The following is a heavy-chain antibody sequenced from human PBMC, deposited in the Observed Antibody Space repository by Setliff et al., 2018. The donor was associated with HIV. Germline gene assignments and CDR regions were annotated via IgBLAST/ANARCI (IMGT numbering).Heavy chain of an antibody. J-gene: IGHJ4*02. CDR1: GDSVSSNNAA. Sequence: SQTLSLTCAISGDSVSSNNAAWNWIRQSPSRGLEWLGRTYYRSKWYFDYAVSVKSRISINPDTSKNQFSLQLSSVTPEDMAVYYCARGSYGSVLLWGQGTLVTVPQ. CDR3: ARGSYGSVLL. CDR2: TYYRSKWYF. D-gene: IGHD6-19*01. V-gene: IGHV6-1*01.